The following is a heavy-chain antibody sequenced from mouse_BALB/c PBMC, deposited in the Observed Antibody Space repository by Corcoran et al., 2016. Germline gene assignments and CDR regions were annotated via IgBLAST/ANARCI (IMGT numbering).Heavy chain of an antibody. CDR2: IDPANGNT. Sequence: EVQLQQSGAELVKPGASVKLSCTASGFNIKDTYMHWVKQRPEQGLEWIGRIDPANGNTKYDPKFQGKATRTEDTSSNTAYLQLSSLTSEDTAVYYCARFITTVERYFDVWGAGTTVTVSS. D-gene: IGHD1-1*01. CDR1: GFNIKDTY. CDR3: ARFITTVERYFDV. J-gene: IGHJ1*01. V-gene: IGHV14-3*02.